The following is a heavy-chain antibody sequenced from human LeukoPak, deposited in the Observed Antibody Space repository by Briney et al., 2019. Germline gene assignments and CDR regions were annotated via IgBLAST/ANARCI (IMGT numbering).Heavy chain of an antibody. D-gene: IGHD6-19*01. CDR2: ISWNSGSI. CDR3: AKNLGYSSGWSPDYYYYGMDV. CDR1: GFTFDDYA. J-gene: IGHJ6*02. Sequence: GGSLRLSCAASGFTFDDYAMHWVRHAPGKGLEWVSGISWNSGSIGYADSVKGRFTISRDNAKNSLYLQMNSLRAEDTALYYCAKNLGYSSGWSPDYYYYGMDVWGQGTTVTVSS. V-gene: IGHV3-9*01.